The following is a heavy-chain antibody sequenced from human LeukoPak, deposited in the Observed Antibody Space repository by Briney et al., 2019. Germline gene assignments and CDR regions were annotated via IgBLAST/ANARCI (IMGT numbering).Heavy chain of an antibody. CDR3: AISIAAAGQAYYYYGMDV. V-gene: IGHV1-2*02. J-gene: IGHJ6*02. Sequence: ASVTVSCTASGYTFTGYYMHWVRQAPGQGLEWMGWINPNSGGTNYAQKFQGRVTMTRDTSISTAYMELSRLRSDDTAVYYCAISIAAAGQAYYYYGMDVWGQGTTVTVSS. CDR1: GYTFTGYY. D-gene: IGHD6-13*01. CDR2: INPNSGGT.